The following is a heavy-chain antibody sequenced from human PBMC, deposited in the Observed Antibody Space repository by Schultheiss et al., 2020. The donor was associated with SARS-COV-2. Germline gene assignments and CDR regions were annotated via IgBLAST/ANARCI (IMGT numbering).Heavy chain of an antibody. Sequence: SETLSLTCAISGDGVSSNSAAWNWIRQSPSRGLEWLGRTYYRSKWFHDYAVSVKSRIIINPDTSKNQFSLQLNSVTPEDTAVYYCASRHSDTDAFHIWGQGTMVTVSS. D-gene: IGHD3-10*01. V-gene: IGHV6-1*01. CDR2: TYYRSKWFH. J-gene: IGHJ3*02. CDR3: ASRHSDTDAFHI. CDR1: GDGVSSNSAA.